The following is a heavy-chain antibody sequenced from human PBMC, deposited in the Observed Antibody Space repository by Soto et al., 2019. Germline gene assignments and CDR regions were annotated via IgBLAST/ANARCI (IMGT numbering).Heavy chain of an antibody. V-gene: IGHV3-30*18. CDR1: GFTFSSYG. J-gene: IGHJ4*02. CDR2: ISYDGSNQ. Sequence: QVQLVESGGGVVQPGRSLRLSCAASGFTFSSYGMHWVRQAPGKGLEWVAIISYDGSNQYYADSVKGRFTISRDNSKNTLYLQMNSLRAEDTAVYYCAKALGELSPESYDQGGQGVLFTVSS. D-gene: IGHD3-16*02. CDR3: AKALGELSPESYDQ.